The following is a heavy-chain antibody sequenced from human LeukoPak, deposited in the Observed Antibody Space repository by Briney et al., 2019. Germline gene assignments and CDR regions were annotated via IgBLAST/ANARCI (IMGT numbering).Heavy chain of an antibody. CDR1: GFTFDDYG. CDR3: ARGGSYLSAFDI. J-gene: IGHJ3*02. CDR2: IYSGGST. V-gene: IGHV3-53*01. Sequence: PGGSLRLSCAASGFTFDDYGVSWVRQAPGKGLEWVSIIYSGGSTFYADSVKGRFTISRDNSKNTLYLQMNSLRAEDTAVYYCARGGSYLSAFDIWGQGTMVTVSS. D-gene: IGHD1-26*01.